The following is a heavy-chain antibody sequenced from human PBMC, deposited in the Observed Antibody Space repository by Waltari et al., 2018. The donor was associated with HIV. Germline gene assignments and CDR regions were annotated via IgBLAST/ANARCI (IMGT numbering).Heavy chain of an antibody. V-gene: IGHV4-59*08. CDR1: GGSISSYY. J-gene: IGHJ3*02. CDR3: ARLRYYYDSSGYSLGAFDI. D-gene: IGHD3-22*01. CDR2: IYYSGST. Sequence: QVQLQESGSGLVKPSETLSLTCTVSGGSISSYYWSWIRQTPGQGLEWIGYIYYSGSTNYNPSLKSRVTISVDTSKNQFSLKLSSVTAADTAVYYCARLRYYYDSSGYSLGAFDIWGQGTMVTVSS.